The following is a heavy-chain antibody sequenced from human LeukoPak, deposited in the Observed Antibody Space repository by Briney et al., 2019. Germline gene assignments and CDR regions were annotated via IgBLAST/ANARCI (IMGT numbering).Heavy chain of an antibody. CDR1: GFTFSNAW. CDR3: TTEDTAHLFDY. CDR2: IKSKTDGGTT. D-gene: IGHD5-18*01. J-gene: IGHJ4*02. V-gene: IGHV3-15*01. Sequence: GGSQRLSCAASGFTFSNAWMSWVRQAPGKGLEWVGRIKSKTDGGTTDYAAPVKGRFTISRDDSKNTLYLQMNSLKTEDTAVYYCTTEDTAHLFDYWGQGTLVTVSS.